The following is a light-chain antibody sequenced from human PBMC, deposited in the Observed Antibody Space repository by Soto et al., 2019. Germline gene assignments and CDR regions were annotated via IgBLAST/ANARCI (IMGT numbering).Light chain of an antibody. Sequence: DIQMTQSPSSLSASVGDRVTITCRTSLPVSTFLNWYQQRPGKAPNLLIYAASILQSGVPSRFSGSGSGTDFTLTISSLQPEDFTTYYCQQSYSSPFTFGPGTKVDIK. J-gene: IGKJ3*01. CDR2: AAS. CDR3: QQSYSSPFT. V-gene: IGKV1-39*01. CDR1: LPVSTF.